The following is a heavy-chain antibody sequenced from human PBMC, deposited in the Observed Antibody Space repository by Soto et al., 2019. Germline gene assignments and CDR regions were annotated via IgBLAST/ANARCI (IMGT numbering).Heavy chain of an antibody. V-gene: IGHV3-21*01. D-gene: IGHD1-26*01. J-gene: IGHJ3*02. CDR2: ISSSSSYI. CDR3: AREDKRWELLRCAFDI. CDR1: GFTFSSYI. Sequence: SGGSLRLSCAASGFTFSSYIMNWVRQAPGKGLEWVSSISSSSSYIYYADSVKGRFTISRDNAKNSLYLQMNSLRAKDTAVYYCAREDKRWELLRCAFDIWGQGTMVTVSS.